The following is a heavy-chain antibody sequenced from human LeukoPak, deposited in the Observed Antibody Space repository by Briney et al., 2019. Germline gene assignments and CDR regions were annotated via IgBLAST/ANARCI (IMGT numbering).Heavy chain of an antibody. CDR3: ARVSSGWPY. CDR1: GFGLSNYG. J-gene: IGHJ4*02. CDR2: IWYDGSNK. D-gene: IGHD6-19*01. Sequence: PGGSLRLSCAASGFGLSNYGIHWVRQAPGKGLEWVAVIWYDGSNKFYADSVKGRFTISRDNSKNTLYLQMNSLRAEDTALYYCARVSSGWPYWGQGTLVTVSS. V-gene: IGHV3-33*01.